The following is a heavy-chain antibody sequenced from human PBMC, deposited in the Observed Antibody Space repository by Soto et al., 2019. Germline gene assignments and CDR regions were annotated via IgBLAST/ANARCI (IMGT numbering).Heavy chain of an antibody. V-gene: IGHV1-18*01. Sequence: GASVKVSCKASGYTFTSYGISWVRQAPGQGLEWMGWISAYNGNTNYAQKLQGRVTMTTDTSTSTAYMELRSLRSDDTAVYYCARLKDIVATTPRYYYYYYMDVWGKGTTVTVSS. CDR3: ARLKDIVATTPRYYYYYYMDV. J-gene: IGHJ6*03. D-gene: IGHD5-12*01. CDR1: GYTFTSYG. CDR2: ISAYNGNT.